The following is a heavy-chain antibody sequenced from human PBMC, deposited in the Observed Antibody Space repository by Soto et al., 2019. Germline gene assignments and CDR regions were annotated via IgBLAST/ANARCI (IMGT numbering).Heavy chain of an antibody. J-gene: IGHJ6*02. D-gene: IGHD3-3*01. V-gene: IGHV1-2*02. CDR3: AGGGITIFGVVSIYYYYYGMDV. CDR1: GYTFTGYY. CDR2: INPNSGGT. Sequence: ASVKVSCKASGYTFTGYYMHWVRQAPGQGLEWMGWINPNSGGTNYAQKFQGRVTMTRDTSISTAYMELSRLRSDDTAVYYRAGGGITIFGVVSIYYYYYGMDVWGQGTTVTVSS.